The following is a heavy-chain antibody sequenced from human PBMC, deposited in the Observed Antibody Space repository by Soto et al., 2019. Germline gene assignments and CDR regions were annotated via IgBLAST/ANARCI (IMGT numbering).Heavy chain of an antibody. Sequence: PGGSLRLSCSASGFIFSESTIYWVRQVPGKGLEAISAVSTSGRSTYYADSVKDRFTISRDNSKNTLFLQMGSLRPEDTAIYYCVKQAHGLDGVAFDYWGQGTQVTLSS. CDR1: GFIFSEST. CDR2: VSTSGRST. J-gene: IGHJ4*02. V-gene: IGHV3-64D*06. CDR3: VKQAHGLDGVAFDY. D-gene: IGHD2-15*01.